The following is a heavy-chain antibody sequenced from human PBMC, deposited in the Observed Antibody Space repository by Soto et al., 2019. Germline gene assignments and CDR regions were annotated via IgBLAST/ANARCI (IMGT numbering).Heavy chain of an antibody. CDR3: ATVFEH. V-gene: IGHV3-74*01. Sequence: VPLVESGGGSVQPGGSLRLSCVASGITFSGYWMHWVRQVPGKGLVWVARVDSAGSGTSYADSVKGRFTISRDNAKNTLSLQMDSLRVDDTGVYYCATVFEHWGQGIPVTVSS. CDR1: GITFSGYW. J-gene: IGHJ4*02. CDR2: VDSAGSGT.